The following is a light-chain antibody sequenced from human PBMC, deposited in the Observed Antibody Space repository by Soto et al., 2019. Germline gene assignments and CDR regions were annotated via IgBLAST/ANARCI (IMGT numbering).Light chain of an antibody. Sequence: DIQLAPSPSFPSASVGDRVTIPCRASQTISSWLAWYQQKPGKAPKLLIYKASTLKSGVPSRFSGSGSGTEFTLTISSLQPDDFATYYCHHYNSYPEAFGQGTKV. CDR3: HHYNSYPEA. J-gene: IGKJ1*01. CDR2: KAS. CDR1: QTISSW. V-gene: IGKV1-5*03.